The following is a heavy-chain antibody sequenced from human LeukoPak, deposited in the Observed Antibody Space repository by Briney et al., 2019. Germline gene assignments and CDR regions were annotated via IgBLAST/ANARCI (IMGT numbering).Heavy chain of an antibody. CDR3: ARDSVDYYDSSGYCDY. CDR1: GFTFSSYW. D-gene: IGHD3-22*01. V-gene: IGHV3-7*01. CDR2: IKQDGSEK. J-gene: IGHJ4*02. Sequence: GGSLRLSCAASGFTFSSYWMSWVRQAPGKGLEWVANIKQDGSEKYYVDSVKGRFTISRDNAKNSLYLQMNSLRAEDTAVYYCARDSVDYYDSSGYCDYWGQGTLVTVSS.